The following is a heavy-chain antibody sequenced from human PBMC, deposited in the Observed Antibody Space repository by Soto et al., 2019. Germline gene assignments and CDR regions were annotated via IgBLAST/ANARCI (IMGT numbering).Heavy chain of an antibody. CDR3: ARAHCCNGICYAFDM. CDR1: GGSMSFYS. Sequence: QVQLQESGPGLVEPSETLSLTCAVSGGSMSFYSWSWIRQPPGKGLEWIGYIHHSGDTDYNPSLKSRVTISVDRSQNQLSMKLTSVTTADTAVYYCARAHCCNGICYAFDMWGPGTKVTVSS. V-gene: IGHV4-59*01. J-gene: IGHJ3*02. CDR2: IHHSGDT. D-gene: IGHD2-8*01.